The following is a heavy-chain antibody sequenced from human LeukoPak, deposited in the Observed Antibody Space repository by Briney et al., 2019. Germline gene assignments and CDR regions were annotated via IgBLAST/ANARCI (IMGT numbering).Heavy chain of an antibody. CDR2: INPNSGGT. CDR1: GYTFTGYY. Sequence: GSVKVSCKASGYTFTGYYMHWVRQAPGQGLEWMGWINPNSGGTNYAQKFQGRVTMTRDTSISTAYMELSRLRSDDTAVYYCARGGSYYNPYYYYYYMDVWGKGTTVTISS. V-gene: IGHV1-2*02. J-gene: IGHJ6*03. D-gene: IGHD1-26*01. CDR3: ARGGSYYNPYYYYYYMDV.